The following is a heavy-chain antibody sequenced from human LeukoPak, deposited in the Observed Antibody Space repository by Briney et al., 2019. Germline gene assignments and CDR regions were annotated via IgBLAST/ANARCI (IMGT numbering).Heavy chain of an antibody. CDR2: IIPIFGTA. CDR1: GGAFSSYA. CDR3: ARTTNYYDSVYYFDY. V-gene: IGHV1-69*13. Sequence: ASVKVSCKASGGAFSSYAISWVRQAPGQGLEWMGGIIPIFGTANYAQKFQGRVTITADESTSTAYMELSSLRSEDTAVYYCARTTNYYDSVYYFDYWGQGTLVTVSS. D-gene: IGHD3-22*01. J-gene: IGHJ4*02.